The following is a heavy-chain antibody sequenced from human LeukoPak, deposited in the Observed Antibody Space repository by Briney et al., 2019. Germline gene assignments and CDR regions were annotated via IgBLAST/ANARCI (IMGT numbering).Heavy chain of an antibody. D-gene: IGHD6-19*01. CDR1: GFTFNDYY. J-gene: IGHJ4*02. CDR2: ISGSGGST. V-gene: IGHV3-23*01. CDR3: AKEPWYSSGSEAGYFDY. Sequence: PGGSLRLSCTASGFTFNDYYMSWIRQAPGKGLEWVSAISGSGGSTYYADSVKGRFTISRDNSKNTLYLQMNSLRAQDTAVYYCAKEPWYSSGSEAGYFDYWGQGTLVTVSS.